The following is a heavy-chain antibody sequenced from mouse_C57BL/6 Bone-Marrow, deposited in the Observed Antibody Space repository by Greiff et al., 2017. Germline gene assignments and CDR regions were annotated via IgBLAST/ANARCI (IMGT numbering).Heavy chain of an antibody. J-gene: IGHJ4*01. Sequence: QVQLKQSGPGLVAPSQCLSITCTVSGFSLTSYGVSWVRRPPGKGLEWLGVIWGDGSTNYHSALISRLSISKDNSKSQVFLKLNSLQTDDTATYYWAREGGTGDYYAMDYWGQGTSGTVSS. CDR2: IWGDGST. V-gene: IGHV2-3*01. CDR1: GFSLTSYG. D-gene: IGHD3-3*01. CDR3: AREGGTGDYYAMDY.